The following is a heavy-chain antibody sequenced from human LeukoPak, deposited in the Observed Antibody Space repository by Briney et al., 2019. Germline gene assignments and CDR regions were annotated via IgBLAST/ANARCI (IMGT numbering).Heavy chain of an antibody. J-gene: IGHJ4*02. D-gene: IGHD3-10*01. Sequence: SETLSLTCTVSGGSISTYYWSWIRQPPGKGLEWIGYIFYSGSTNYNPSLRSRVTMLIDTSNNQFSLKLSSVTAADTAVYYCARLLDYYGTLYYWGQGTLVTVSS. CDR3: ARLLDYYGTLYY. CDR1: GGSISTYY. CDR2: IFYSGST. V-gene: IGHV4-59*08.